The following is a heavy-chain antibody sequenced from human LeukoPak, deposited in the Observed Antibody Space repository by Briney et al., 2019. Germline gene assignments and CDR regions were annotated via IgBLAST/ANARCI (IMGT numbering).Heavy chain of an antibody. Sequence: TSQTLSLTCTVSGGSISSGGYYWSWIRQHPGKGLEWIGYIYYSGSTYYNPSLKSRVTISVDTSKNQFSLKLSSVTAADTAVYYCASDYGDPNDAFDIRGQGTMVTVSS. CDR2: IYYSGST. CDR1: GGSISSGGYY. D-gene: IGHD4-17*01. J-gene: IGHJ3*02. CDR3: ASDYGDPNDAFDI. V-gene: IGHV4-31*03.